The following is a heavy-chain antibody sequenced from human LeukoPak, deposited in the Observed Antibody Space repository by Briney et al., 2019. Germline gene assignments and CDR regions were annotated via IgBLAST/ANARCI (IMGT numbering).Heavy chain of an antibody. D-gene: IGHD6-19*01. J-gene: IGHJ4*02. CDR2: IDYSGRT. CDR1: GGSISSSSYY. CDR3: ARQGSSGPYYFDY. Sequence: SETLSLTCTVSGGSISSSSYYWVCIRQPPGKGLESTGNIDYSGRTYPNPSLKSRATITVDASKNQFSLKLSSMTAANTAVYYCARQGSSGPYYFDYRGQGTLVTVSS. V-gene: IGHV4-39*01.